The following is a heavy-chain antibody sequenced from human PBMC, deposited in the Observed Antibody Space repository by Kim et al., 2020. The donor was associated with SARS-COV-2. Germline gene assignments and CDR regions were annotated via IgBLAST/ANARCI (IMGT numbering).Heavy chain of an antibody. CDR3: ARGRTTAALFDY. Sequence: SETLSLTCSVFGGSINTYYWTWIRQPPGRTLEWIGYIYNSGNTNYDPSLKSRVTISIDTSKKQFSLRLRSVTAADTAMYYCARGRTTAALFDYWGEGVRVTVSA. CDR2: IYNSGNT. D-gene: IGHD4-17*01. J-gene: IGHJ4*02. V-gene: IGHV4-59*13. CDR1: GGSINTYY.